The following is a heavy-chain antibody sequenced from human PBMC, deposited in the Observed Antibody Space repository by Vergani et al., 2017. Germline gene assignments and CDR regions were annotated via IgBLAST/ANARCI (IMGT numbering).Heavy chain of an antibody. D-gene: IGHD3-3*01. CDR1: GFTFSSYW. Sequence: EVQLVESGGGLVQPGGSLRLSCAASGFTFSSYWMSWVRQAPGKGLEWVANIKQDGSEKYYVDSVKGRFTISRDNAKNSLYLQMNSLRAEDTAVYYCASNAPYYDCWSGYYTNYPNFDYWGQGTLVTVSS. CDR2: IKQDGSEK. CDR3: ASNAPYYDCWSGYYTNYPNFDY. V-gene: IGHV3-7*01. J-gene: IGHJ4*02.